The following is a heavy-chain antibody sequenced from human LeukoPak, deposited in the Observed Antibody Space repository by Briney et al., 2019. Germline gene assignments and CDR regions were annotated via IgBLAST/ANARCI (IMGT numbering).Heavy chain of an antibody. J-gene: IGHJ1*01. Sequence: GGSLRLSCAASGFSFSSYSMNWVRQAPGKGLEWVSYISSSSTTIYCADSVRGRFTISRDNAKNSLYLQMNSLRAEDTAVYYCASGRDSSSWLFQHWGQGTLVTVSS. D-gene: IGHD6-13*01. CDR2: ISSSSTTI. CDR1: GFSFSSYS. CDR3: ASGRDSSSWLFQH. V-gene: IGHV3-48*04.